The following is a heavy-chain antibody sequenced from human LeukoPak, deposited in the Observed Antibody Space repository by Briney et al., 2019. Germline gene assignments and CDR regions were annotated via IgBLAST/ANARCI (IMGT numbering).Heavy chain of an antibody. CDR2: IYYSGST. V-gene: IGHV4-39*07. CDR1: GGSISTSNYY. J-gene: IGHJ4*02. Sequence: SETLSLTCTVSGGSISTSNYYWGWIRQPPGKGLEWIGSIYYSGSTYYNPSLKSRVTISVDTSKNQFSLKLSSVTAADTAVYYCARLRRSYDYWGQGTLVTVSS. D-gene: IGHD5-12*01. CDR3: ARLRRSYDY.